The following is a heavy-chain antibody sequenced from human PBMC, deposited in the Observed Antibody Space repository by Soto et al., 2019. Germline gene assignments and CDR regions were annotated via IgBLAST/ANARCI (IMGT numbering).Heavy chain of an antibody. Sequence: EVQLVESGGGLVQPGGSLRLSCAVSGFTLSDHFMDWVRQAPGKGLEWVGRTKHKASSYATEYAASVKGRFTISRDDSYNSLYLQMISLRPEDTAVYYCVAYLSYYVHWGQGTLVTVSS. V-gene: IGHV3-72*01. D-gene: IGHD3-10*02. CDR2: TKHKASSYAT. CDR1: GFTLSDHF. J-gene: IGHJ4*02. CDR3: VAYLSYYVH.